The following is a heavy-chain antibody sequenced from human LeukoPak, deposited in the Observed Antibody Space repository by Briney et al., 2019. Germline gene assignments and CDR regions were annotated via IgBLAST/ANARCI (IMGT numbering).Heavy chain of an antibody. CDR1: GFTFSSYA. CDR2: MSSSGGTT. V-gene: IGHV3-23*01. D-gene: IGHD6-13*01. J-gene: IGHJ4*02. Sequence: GGSLRLSCAASGFTFSSYAMTWVRQAPGKGLEWVSVMSSSGGTTNYADSVRGRFTISRDNSKNTLYLRMNSLRAEDTAVYYCAKKIAAAPTTYSDFWGQGTLVTVSS. CDR3: AKKIAAAPTTYSDF.